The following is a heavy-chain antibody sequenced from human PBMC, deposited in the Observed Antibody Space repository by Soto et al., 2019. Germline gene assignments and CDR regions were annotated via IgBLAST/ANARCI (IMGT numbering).Heavy chain of an antibody. Sequence: QVQLVQSGAEVKKPGSSVKVSCKASGGSLSNYGISWVRQAPGQGLEWMGGIIPVFGTANYAQKFQGRVRITADESTSIVYTDVTSLRSEDTAVYYCARGDATKIVVTTYYGMDVWGQGTTVTVSS. J-gene: IGHJ6*02. V-gene: IGHV1-69*12. CDR3: ARGDATKIVVTTYYGMDV. D-gene: IGHD4-17*01. CDR1: GGSLSNYG. CDR2: IIPVFGTA.